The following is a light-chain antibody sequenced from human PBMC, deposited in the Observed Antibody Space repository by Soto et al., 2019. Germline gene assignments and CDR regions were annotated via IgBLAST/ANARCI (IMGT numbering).Light chain of an antibody. Sequence: PGERLTLSCRASQSVSSSYLAWYQQKPGQAPRLLVYGASSRATGIPDRFSGSGSGTDFTLTISRLEPEDFAVYYCQQYGSSRTFGQGTKV. CDR1: QSVSSSY. V-gene: IGKV3-20*01. CDR3: QQYGSSRT. J-gene: IGKJ1*01. CDR2: GAS.